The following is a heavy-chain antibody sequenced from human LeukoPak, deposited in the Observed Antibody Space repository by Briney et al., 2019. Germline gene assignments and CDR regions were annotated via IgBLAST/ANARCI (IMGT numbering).Heavy chain of an antibody. J-gene: IGHJ4*02. Sequence: ASVKVSCKASGYTFTSYGINWVRQATGQGLEWMGWMNPNSGNTGYAQKFQGRVTMTRNTSISTAYMELSSLRSEDTAVYYCARGLTTPAYYDFWSGYPNFDYWGQGTLVTVSS. V-gene: IGHV1-8*01. CDR2: MNPNSGNT. CDR3: ARGLTTPAYYDFWSGYPNFDY. CDR1: GYTFTSYG. D-gene: IGHD3-3*01.